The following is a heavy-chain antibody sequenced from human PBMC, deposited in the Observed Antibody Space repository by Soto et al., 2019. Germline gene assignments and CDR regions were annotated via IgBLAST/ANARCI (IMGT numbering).Heavy chain of an antibody. CDR1: GGSISSYY. V-gene: IGHV4-59*01. CDR3: ARGATYYDILTGYTYYYYYYMDV. CDR2: IYYSGST. J-gene: IGHJ6*03. D-gene: IGHD3-9*01. Sequence: QVQLQESGPGLVKPSETLSLTCTVSGGSISSYYWSWIRQPPGKGLEWIGYIYYSGSTNYNPSLKSRVTISVDTSKNQFSLKLSSVTAADTAVYYCARGATYYDILTGYTYYYYYYMDVWGKGTTVTVSS.